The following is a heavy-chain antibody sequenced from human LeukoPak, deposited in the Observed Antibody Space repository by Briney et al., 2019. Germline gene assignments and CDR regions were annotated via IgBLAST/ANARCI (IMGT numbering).Heavy chain of an antibody. CDR1: GGSFSGYY. V-gene: IGHV4-34*01. Sequence: PSETLSLSCAVYGGSFSGYYWSWIRQPPGKGLEWIGEINLSGSTNYNPSLKSRVPISVDTSKNQFSLKLSSVTAADTAVYYCASREWELPKYYFDYWGQGTLVTVSS. CDR3: ASREWELPKYYFDY. CDR2: INLSGST. D-gene: IGHD1-26*01. J-gene: IGHJ4*02.